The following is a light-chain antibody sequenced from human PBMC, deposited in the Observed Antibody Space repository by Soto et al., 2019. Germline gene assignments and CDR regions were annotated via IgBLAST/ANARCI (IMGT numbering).Light chain of an antibody. CDR3: QQSHTWT. Sequence: DIQMTQSPSSLSASVGDRVTITCRASQTISSYLNWYQQKPGTAPKVLIYAASSLRSGVPSRFSGSGAGTDFTLTISSLQPEEFATYYCQQSHTWTFGQGTKVELK. J-gene: IGKJ1*01. CDR2: AAS. V-gene: IGKV1-39*01. CDR1: QTISSY.